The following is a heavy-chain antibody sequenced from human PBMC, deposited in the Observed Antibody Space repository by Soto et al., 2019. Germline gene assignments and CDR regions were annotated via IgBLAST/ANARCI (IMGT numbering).Heavy chain of an antibody. CDR3: ARGRGTIDY. D-gene: IGHD3-16*01. V-gene: IGHV4-34*01. J-gene: IGHJ4*02. CDR1: GGSFSGYY. Sequence: PSDTLSLTCAVYGGSFSGYYWSWIRQPPGKGLEWIGEINHSGSTNYNPSLKSRVTISVDTSKNQFSLKLSSVTAADTAVYYCARGRGTIDYWGQGTLVTVSS. CDR2: INHSGST.